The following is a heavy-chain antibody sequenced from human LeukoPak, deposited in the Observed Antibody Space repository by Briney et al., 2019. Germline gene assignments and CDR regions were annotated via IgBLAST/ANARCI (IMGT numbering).Heavy chain of an antibody. D-gene: IGHD6-19*01. CDR3: AKGRGYSSGRGAFDI. Sequence: GGSLRLSCAASGFTFSDYYMSWIRQAPGKGLEWVSYISSSGSTIYYADSVKGRFTISRDNAKNSLYLQMNSLRAEDMALYYCAKGRGYSSGRGAFDIWGQGTMVTVSS. V-gene: IGHV3-11*01. CDR1: GFTFSDYY. CDR2: ISSSGSTI. J-gene: IGHJ3*02.